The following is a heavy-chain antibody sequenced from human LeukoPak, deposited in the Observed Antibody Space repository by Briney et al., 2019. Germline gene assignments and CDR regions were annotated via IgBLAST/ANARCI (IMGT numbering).Heavy chain of an antibody. V-gene: IGHV1-8*01. CDR1: GYTFTSYD. D-gene: IGHD6-13*01. Sequence: ASVKVSCTASGYTFTSYDINWVRQATGQGLEWMGWMNPNSGNTGYVQKFQGRVTMTRNTSISTAYMELSRLRSDDTAVYYCARGRHSSSWTRYFFDYWGQGTLVTVSS. CDR2: MNPNSGNT. CDR3: ARGRHSSSWTRYFFDY. J-gene: IGHJ4*02.